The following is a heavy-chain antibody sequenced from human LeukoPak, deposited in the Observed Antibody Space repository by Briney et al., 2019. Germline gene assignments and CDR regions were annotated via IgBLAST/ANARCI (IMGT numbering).Heavy chain of an antibody. CDR3: ARQDYDISFYYYYYYMDV. Sequence: SETLSLTCTVSGGSISSYYWSWIRQPAGKGLEWIGRIYTSGSTNYNPSLKSRVTISVDTSKNQFSLKLSSVTAADTAVYYCARQDYDISFYYYYYYMDVWGKGTTVTVSS. V-gene: IGHV4-4*07. CDR2: IYTSGST. J-gene: IGHJ6*03. CDR1: GGSISSYY. D-gene: IGHD3-9*01.